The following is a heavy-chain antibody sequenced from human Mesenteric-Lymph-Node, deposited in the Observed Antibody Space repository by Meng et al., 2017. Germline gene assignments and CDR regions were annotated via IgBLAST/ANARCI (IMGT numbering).Heavy chain of an antibody. CDR2: ISYDGSNK. CDR3: ASGYCSGGSC. CDR1: GFTFSSYA. Sequence: GESLKISCAASGFTFSSYAMHWVRQAPGKGLEWVAVISYDGSNKYYADSVKGRFTISRDNSKNTLYLQMNSLRAEDTAVYYCASGYCSGGSCWGQGTLVTVSS. V-gene: IGHV3-30*04. J-gene: IGHJ4*02. D-gene: IGHD2-15*01.